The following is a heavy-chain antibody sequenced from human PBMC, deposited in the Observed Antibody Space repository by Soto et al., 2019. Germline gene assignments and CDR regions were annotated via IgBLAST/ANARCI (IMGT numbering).Heavy chain of an antibody. CDR2: ISDSGERT. Sequence: GGSLRLSCAVSGFTFSSYAMTWIRQAPGKGPECVAGISDSGERTYYADSVKGRFTISRDNSKNTVFLQMSSLRAEDTAVYYCAKDRTTMIVVVHDSWGQGTLVTVSS. V-gene: IGHV3-23*01. CDR1: GFTFSSYA. CDR3: AKDRTTMIVVVHDS. J-gene: IGHJ4*02. D-gene: IGHD3-22*01.